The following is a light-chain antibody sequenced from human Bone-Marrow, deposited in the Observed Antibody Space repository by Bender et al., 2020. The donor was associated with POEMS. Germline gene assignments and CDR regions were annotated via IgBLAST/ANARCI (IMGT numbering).Light chain of an antibody. J-gene: IGLJ1*01. CDR1: SIATKS. CDR2: DYS. CDR3: QVWDNFSDHYV. Sequence: SYVLTQAPSVSVAPGQTARITCGGDSIATKSVYWYQQKAGQAPVVVVYDYSDGPSGIPERFSGSKSGSTATLTISRVEAGDEADYYCQVWDNFSDHYVFGTGTKVTVL. V-gene: IGLV3-21*02.